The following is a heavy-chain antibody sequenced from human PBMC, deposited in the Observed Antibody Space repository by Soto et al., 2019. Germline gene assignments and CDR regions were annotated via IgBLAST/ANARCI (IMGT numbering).Heavy chain of an antibody. CDR2: IIPILGIA. V-gene: IGHV1-69*08. CDR3: AREPGTASGDY. J-gene: IGHJ4*02. CDR1: GGTFSSYT. D-gene: IGHD1-1*01. Sequence: QVQLVQSGAEVKKPGSSVKVSCKASGGTFSSYTISWVRQAPGQGLEWMGRIIPILGIANYAQKFQGRVTITADKSTSTAYMELSSLRSEDTDVYYCAREPGTASGDYWGQGTLVTVSS.